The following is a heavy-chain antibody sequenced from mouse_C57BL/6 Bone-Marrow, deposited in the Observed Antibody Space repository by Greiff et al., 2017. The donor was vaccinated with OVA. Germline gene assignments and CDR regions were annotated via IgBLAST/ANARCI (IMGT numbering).Heavy chain of an antibody. CDR3: ARGRETAQAKDLPMDY. V-gene: IGHV1-61*01. CDR2: IYPSDSET. D-gene: IGHD3-2*02. J-gene: IGHJ4*01. CDR1: GYTFTSYW. Sequence: QVQLQQPGAELVRPGSSVKLSCKASGYTFTSYWMDWVKQRPGQGLEWIGNIYPSDSETHYNQKFKDKATLTVDKSSSTAYMQLSSLTSEDSAVYYCARGRETAQAKDLPMDYWGQGTSVTVSS.